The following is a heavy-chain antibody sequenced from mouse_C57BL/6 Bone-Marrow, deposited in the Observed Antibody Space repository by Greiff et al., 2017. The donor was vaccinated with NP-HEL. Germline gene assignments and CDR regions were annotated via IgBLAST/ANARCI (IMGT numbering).Heavy chain of an antibody. V-gene: IGHV1-7*01. J-gene: IGHJ2*01. Sequence: QVQLQQSGAELAKPGASVKLSCKASGYTFTSYWMHWVKQRPGQGLDWIGYINPSSGYTKYNQKFKDKATLTADKSSSTAYMQLSSLTYEGAAVYYCARDAGTFLFDYWGQGTTLTVSS. CDR2: INPSSGYT. D-gene: IGHD4-1*01. CDR1: GYTFTSYW. CDR3: ARDAGTFLFDY.